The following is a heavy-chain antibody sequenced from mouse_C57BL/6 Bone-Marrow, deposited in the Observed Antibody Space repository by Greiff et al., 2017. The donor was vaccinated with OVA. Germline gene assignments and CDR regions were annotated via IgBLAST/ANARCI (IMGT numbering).Heavy chain of an antibody. CDR2: IDPSDSET. Sequence: VQLQQSGAELVRPGSSVKLSCKASGYTFTSYWMHWVKQRPIQGLEWIGNIDPSDSETHYNQKFKDKATLTVDKSSSTAYMQLSSLTSEDSAVYYCARSSGFYYFDYWGQGTTLTVSS. V-gene: IGHV1-52*01. CDR3: ARSSGFYYFDY. J-gene: IGHJ2*01. D-gene: IGHD3-2*02. CDR1: GYTFTSYW.